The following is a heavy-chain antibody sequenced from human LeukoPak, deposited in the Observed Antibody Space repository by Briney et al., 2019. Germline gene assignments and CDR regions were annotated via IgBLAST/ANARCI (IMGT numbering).Heavy chain of an antibody. CDR2: ISSSSSTI. Sequence: GGSLRLSFAASGFTFSSYSMNWVRQAPGKGLEWVSYISSSSSTIYYADSVKGRFTISRDNAKNSLYLQMNSLRAEDTAVYYCARVGSDVVVPAAIGYFDYWGQGTLVTVSS. V-gene: IGHV3-48*04. CDR3: ARVGSDVVVPAAIGYFDY. CDR1: GFTFSSYS. D-gene: IGHD2-2*02. J-gene: IGHJ4*02.